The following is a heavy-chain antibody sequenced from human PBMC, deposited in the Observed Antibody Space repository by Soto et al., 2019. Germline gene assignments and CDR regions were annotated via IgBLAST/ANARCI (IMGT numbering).Heavy chain of an antibody. D-gene: IGHD3-22*01. CDR3: ARESLLNNYYDSSGYSGWFDP. J-gene: IGHJ5*02. V-gene: IGHV1-46*01. CDR1: GYTFTSYY. Sequence: GASVKVSCRASGYTFTSYYMHWVRQAPGQGLEWMGIINPSGGSTSYAQKFQGRVTMTRDTSTSTVYMELSSLRSEDTAVYYCARESLLNNYYDSSGYSGWFDPWGQGTLVTVSS. CDR2: INPSGGST.